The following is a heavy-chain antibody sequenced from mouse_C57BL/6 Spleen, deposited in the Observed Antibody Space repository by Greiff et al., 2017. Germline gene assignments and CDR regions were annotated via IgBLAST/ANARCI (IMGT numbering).Heavy chain of an antibody. D-gene: IGHD4-1*01. J-gene: IGHJ2*01. Sequence: EVQLQESGGGLVKPGGSLKLSCAASGFTFSSYTMSWVRQTPEKRLVWVATISGGGGNTYYPDSVKGRFTISSDNAMNTLYLQMSSLRSEDKALYYGSRHTNSFDYWGQGTTLTVSS. CDR3: SRHTNSFDY. V-gene: IGHV5-9*01. CDR2: ISGGGGNT. CDR1: GFTFSSYT.